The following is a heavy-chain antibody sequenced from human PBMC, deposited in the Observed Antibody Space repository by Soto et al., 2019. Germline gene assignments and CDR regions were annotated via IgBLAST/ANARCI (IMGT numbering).Heavy chain of an antibody. Sequence: PGESLKISCKDYGYSFTNNWIAWVRQMPGKGLEWMGPIYPGDSDTRYSPSFEGQVTISADEAIDTAYLQWSSLKASDTAMYYCARVSLYCTNGVCHFDYWGQGTLVTVSS. CDR2: IYPGDSDT. D-gene: IGHD2-8*01. CDR3: ARVSLYCTNGVCHFDY. V-gene: IGHV5-51*01. CDR1: GYSFTNNW. J-gene: IGHJ4*02.